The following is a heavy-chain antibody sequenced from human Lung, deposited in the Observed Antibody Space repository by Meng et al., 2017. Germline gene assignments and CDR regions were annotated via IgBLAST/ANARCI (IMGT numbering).Heavy chain of an antibody. CDR1: GGSFSDYY. CDR3: ARGPTTMAHDFDY. D-gene: IGHD4-11*01. J-gene: IGHJ4*02. V-gene: IGHV4-34*01. Sequence: QGTLQGGGAGRFNPSDSLSLTCVVLGGSFSDYYWSWIRQPPGKGLEWIGEINHSGSTNYNPSLESRATISVDTSQNNLSLKLSSVTAADSAVYYCARGPTTMAHDFDYWGQGTLVTVSS. CDR2: INHSGST.